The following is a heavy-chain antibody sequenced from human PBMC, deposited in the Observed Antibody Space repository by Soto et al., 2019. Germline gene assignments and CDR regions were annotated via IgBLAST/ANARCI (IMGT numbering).Heavy chain of an antibody. J-gene: IGHJ3*02. D-gene: IGHD4-17*01. CDR1: GGTFSSYT. V-gene: IGHV1-69*02. CDR2: IIPILGIA. CDR3: ARARTVTKKKAFDI. Sequence: QVQLVQSGAEVKKPGSSVKVSCKASGGTFSSYTISWVRQAPGQGLEWMGRIIPILGIANYAQKFQGRVTITADKSTSTAYMELSSLRSEDTAVYYCARARTVTKKKAFDIWGQGTMVTVSS.